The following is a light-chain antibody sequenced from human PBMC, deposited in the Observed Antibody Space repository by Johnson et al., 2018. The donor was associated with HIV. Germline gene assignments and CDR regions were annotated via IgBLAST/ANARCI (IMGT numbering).Light chain of an antibody. CDR1: SSNIGNNY. J-gene: IGLJ1*01. CDR2: ENN. Sequence: QSVLTQPPSVSAAPGQKVTISCSGSSSNIGNNYVSWYQQLPGTAPKLLIYENNKRPSGIPDRFSGSKSATSATLGITGLQTGDEADYYCGTWDTSLSAGGVFGTGTKVTFL. V-gene: IGLV1-51*02. CDR3: GTWDTSLSAGGV.